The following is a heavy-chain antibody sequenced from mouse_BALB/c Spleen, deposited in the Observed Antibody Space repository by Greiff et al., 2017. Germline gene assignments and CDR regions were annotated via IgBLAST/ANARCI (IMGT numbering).Heavy chain of an antibody. J-gene: IGHJ3*01. D-gene: IGHD1-1*01. V-gene: IGHV1-20*02. Sequence: VQLQQSGPELVKPGASVKISCKASGYSFTGYFMNWVMQSHGKSLEWIGRINPYNGDTFYNQKFKGKATLTVDKSSSTAHMELRSLASEDSAVYYCARDGSSPAWFAYWGQGTLVTVSA. CDR1: GYSFTGYF. CDR3: ARDGSSPAWFAY. CDR2: INPYNGDT.